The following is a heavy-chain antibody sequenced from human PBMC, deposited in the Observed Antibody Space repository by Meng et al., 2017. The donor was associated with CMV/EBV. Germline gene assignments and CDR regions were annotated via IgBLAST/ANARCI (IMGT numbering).Heavy chain of an antibody. Sequence: GESLKISCAASGFTVSSNYMSWVRQAPGKGLEWVGRIKSKTDGGTTDYAAPVKGRFTISRDDSKNTLYLQMNSLKTEDTAVYYCTTLYYYDSSGLNYWGQGTLVTVSS. D-gene: IGHD3-22*01. CDR2: IKSKTDGGTT. CDR1: GFTVSSNY. V-gene: IGHV3-15*01. J-gene: IGHJ4*02. CDR3: TTLYYYDSSGLNY.